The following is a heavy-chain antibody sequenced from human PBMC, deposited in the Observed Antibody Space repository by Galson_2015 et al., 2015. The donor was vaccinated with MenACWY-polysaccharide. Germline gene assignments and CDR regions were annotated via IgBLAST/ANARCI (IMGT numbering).Heavy chain of an antibody. D-gene: IGHD6-13*01. CDR1: GYTFTSYD. Sequence: SVKVSCKASGYTFTSYDINWVRQATGQGLEWMGWMNPNSGNTGYAQKFQGRVTMTRNTSISTAYMELSSLRSEDTAVYYCASRTSGAAAGTTQFDYWGQGTLVTVSS. CDR3: ASRTSGAAAGTTQFDY. J-gene: IGHJ4*02. V-gene: IGHV1-8*01. CDR2: MNPNSGNT.